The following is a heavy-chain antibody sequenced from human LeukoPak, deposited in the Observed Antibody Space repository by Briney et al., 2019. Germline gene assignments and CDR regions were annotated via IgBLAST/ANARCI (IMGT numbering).Heavy chain of an antibody. CDR2: IYTNGRDT. CDR3: AHLVWEYVGGLDV. V-gene: IGHV3-23*05. J-gene: IGHJ6*02. D-gene: IGHD1-26*01. CDR1: GFVFRSYG. Sequence: GGSLRLSCVASGFVFRSYGMTWVRQAPGKGLEWVSGIYTNGRDTRYADSVKGRFTISRDNSKNTLYLQMHSLRVEDTAVYYCAHLVWEYVGGLDVWGQGTTVTVSS.